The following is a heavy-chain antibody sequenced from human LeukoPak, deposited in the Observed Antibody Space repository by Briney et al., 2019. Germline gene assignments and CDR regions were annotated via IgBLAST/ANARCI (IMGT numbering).Heavy chain of an antibody. CDR3: AKERYYKKDAVDF. V-gene: IGHV3-23*01. J-gene: IGHJ3*01. Sequence: GGSLRLSCAASGFTFSYYAMSWVRQAPEKGLEWVSGISDNGGTTDYADSVKGRFTISRDNSKTTLYLQMNTLRAEDSAVYYCAKERYYKKDAVDFWGQGTLVTVSS. D-gene: IGHD2-21*01. CDR2: ISDNGGTT. CDR1: GFTFSYYA.